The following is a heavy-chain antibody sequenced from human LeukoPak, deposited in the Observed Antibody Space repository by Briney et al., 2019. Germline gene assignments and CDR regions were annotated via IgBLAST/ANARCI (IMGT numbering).Heavy chain of an antibody. J-gene: IGHJ4*02. D-gene: IGHD3-10*01. CDR2: SNEDGSTT. CDR1: GFTFSSNW. Sequence: GGSLRLSCAASGFTFSSNWMHWVRQAPGKGLVWVSRSNEDGSTTNYADSVKGRFTISRDNSRNTLYLQMDSLRAEDSAIYYCVSKGLQLFGELLDWGQGTLVTVSS. CDR3: VSKGLQLFGELLD. V-gene: IGHV3-74*01.